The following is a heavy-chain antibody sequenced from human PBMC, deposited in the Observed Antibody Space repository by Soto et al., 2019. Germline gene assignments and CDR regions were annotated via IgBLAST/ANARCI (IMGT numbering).Heavy chain of an antibody. J-gene: IGHJ4*02. V-gene: IGHV4-31*02. CDR1: GDSIRSGGYY. D-gene: IGHD6-13*01. CDR3: ARVRSSAGTLGLRPPLFYFAS. CDR2: IFYSGGT. Sequence: SETLSLTCTVSGDSIRSGGYYWNWIRQHPGKGLEWIGYIFYSGGTYYNPSLQSRVTISLDTSKTQFSLKLNSVTVADTAVYFCARVRSSAGTLGLRPPLFYFASGGRETQVTVSS.